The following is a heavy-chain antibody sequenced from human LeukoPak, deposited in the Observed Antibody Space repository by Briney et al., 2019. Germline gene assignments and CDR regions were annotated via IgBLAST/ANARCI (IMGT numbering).Heavy chain of an antibody. CDR2: ISYDGTNE. D-gene: IGHD6-19*01. CDR3: ARYRIAVAGMGAFQH. J-gene: IGHJ1*01. CDR1: RFTFSSYA. Sequence: PGGSLRLSCAASRFTFSSYAMHWVLQAPGKGLEWVAAISYDGTNEYHADSVKGRFTISRDNSKNTLYLQMNSLRAEDTAIYYCARYRIAVAGMGAFQHWGQGTLVTVSS. V-gene: IGHV3-30*04.